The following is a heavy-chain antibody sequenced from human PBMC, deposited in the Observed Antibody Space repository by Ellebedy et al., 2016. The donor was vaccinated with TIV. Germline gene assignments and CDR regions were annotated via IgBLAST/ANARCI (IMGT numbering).Heavy chain of an antibody. D-gene: IGHD3-3*01. CDR1: GFTVSSNY. CDR3: ATRDYDLWSGVSYYYYMDV. V-gene: IGHV3-53*01. J-gene: IGHJ6*03. CDR2: IYSGGST. Sequence: GGSLRLXCAASGFTVSSNYMSWVRQAPGKGLEWVSVIYSGGSTFYADSVKGRFTISRDNSKNTLYLQMNSLRAEDTAVHYCATRDYDLWSGVSYYYYMDVWGKGTTVTVSS.